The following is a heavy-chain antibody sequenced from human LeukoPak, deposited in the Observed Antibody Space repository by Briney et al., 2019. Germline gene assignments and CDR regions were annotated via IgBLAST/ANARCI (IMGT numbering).Heavy chain of an antibody. CDR3: ASIYYGPGSYNYYYGMDV. D-gene: IGHD3-10*01. V-gene: IGHV1-2*02. J-gene: IGHJ6*02. CDR2: INPNSGGT. CDR1: GYTFTGYY. Sequence: ASVKVSCKASGYTFTGYYMHWVRQAPGQGLEWMGWINPNSGGTNYAQKFQGRVTMTRDTSISTAYMELSRLRSDDTAVYYCASIYYGPGSYNYYYGMDVWGQGTTVTVSS.